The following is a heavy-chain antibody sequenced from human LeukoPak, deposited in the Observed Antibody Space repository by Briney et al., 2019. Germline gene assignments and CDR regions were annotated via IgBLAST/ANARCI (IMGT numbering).Heavy chain of an antibody. Sequence: VASVKVSCKASGYTFTSYDINWVRQATGQGLEWMGWMNPDSGNTGYAQKFQGRVTMTRNTSISTAYMELSSLRSEDTAVYYCARAAGMITFGGVTRNWFDPWGQGTLVTVSS. CDR2: MNPDSGNT. CDR1: GYTFTSYD. V-gene: IGHV1-8*01. J-gene: IGHJ5*02. CDR3: ARAAGMITFGGVTRNWFDP. D-gene: IGHD3-16*01.